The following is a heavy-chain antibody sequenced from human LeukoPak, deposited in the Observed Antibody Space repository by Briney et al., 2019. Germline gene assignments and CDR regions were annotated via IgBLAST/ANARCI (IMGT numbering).Heavy chain of an antibody. CDR2: VKTKTVGGTT. J-gene: IGHJ4*02. CDR3: TTHPY. V-gene: IGHV3-15*01. CDR1: GFTFSNAW. Sequence: PGGSLRLSCAASGFTFSNAWMNWVRQAPGKGLEWVGRVKTKTVGGTTDYAEPVKGRFTISRDDSKNTLYLQMDSLKTEDTAVYYCTTHPYWGQGTLVTVSS.